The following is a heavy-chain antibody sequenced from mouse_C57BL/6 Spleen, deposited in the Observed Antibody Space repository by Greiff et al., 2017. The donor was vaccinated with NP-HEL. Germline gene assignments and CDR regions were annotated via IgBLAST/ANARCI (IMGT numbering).Heavy chain of an antibody. CDR3: ARGDYYGSSFDY. Sequence: VQLHQSGAELVRPGTSVKVSCKASGYAFTNYLIEWVKQRPGQGLEWIGVINPGSGGTNYNEKFKGKATLTADKSSSTAYMQLSSLTSEDSAVYFCARGDYYGSSFDYWGQGTTLTVSS. J-gene: IGHJ2*01. V-gene: IGHV1-54*01. CDR1: GYAFTNYL. D-gene: IGHD1-1*01. CDR2: INPGSGGT.